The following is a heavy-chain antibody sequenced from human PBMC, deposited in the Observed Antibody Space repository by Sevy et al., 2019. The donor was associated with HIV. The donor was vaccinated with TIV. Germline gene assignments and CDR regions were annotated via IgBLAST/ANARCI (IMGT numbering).Heavy chain of an antibody. D-gene: IGHD5-18*01. CDR3: AREGVGGYSYSLDY. J-gene: IGHJ4*02. CDR1: GFSFSSYA. Sequence: GGSLRLSCAASGFSFSSYALHWVRQAPGKGLEYVSAISSNGGSTYYADSVKGRFTISRDNSKKTLYLQMGSLRAEDMAVYYCAREGVGGYSYSLDYWGQGTLVTVSS. CDR2: ISSNGGST. V-gene: IGHV3-64*02.